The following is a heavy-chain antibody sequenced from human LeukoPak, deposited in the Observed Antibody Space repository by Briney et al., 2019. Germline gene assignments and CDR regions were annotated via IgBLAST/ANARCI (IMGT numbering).Heavy chain of an antibody. CDR2: IKIKTDGGTT. J-gene: IGHJ4*02. V-gene: IGHV3-15*01. Sequence: GGSLRLSCASSGFTFSNAWMSWVRQAPGKGLEWVGRIKIKTDGGTTDYAAPVKGRFTISRDDSKNTLYLQMNSLKTEDTAVYYCTTQYYDFWSGYRPLDYWGQGSLVIVSS. CDR1: GFTFSNAW. D-gene: IGHD3-3*01. CDR3: TTQYYDFWSGYRPLDY.